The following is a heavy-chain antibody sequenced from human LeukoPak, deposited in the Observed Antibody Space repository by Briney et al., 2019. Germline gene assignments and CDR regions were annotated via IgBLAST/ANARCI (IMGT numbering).Heavy chain of an antibody. V-gene: IGHV3-21*01. CDR3: ARSRDYYDSSGYPA. CDR1: GFTFSSYS. D-gene: IGHD3-22*01. Sequence: GGSLRLSCAASGFTFSSYSMNWVRQAPGKGLEWVSSISSSSSYIYYADSVKGRFTISRDNAKNSLYLQMNSLTAEDTAVYYCARSRDYYDSSGYPAWGQGTLVTVSS. J-gene: IGHJ5*02. CDR2: ISSSSSYI.